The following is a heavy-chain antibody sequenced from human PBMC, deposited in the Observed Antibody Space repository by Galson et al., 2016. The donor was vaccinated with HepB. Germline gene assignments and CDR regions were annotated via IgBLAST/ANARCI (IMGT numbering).Heavy chain of an antibody. D-gene: IGHD2-21*02. V-gene: IGHV4-59*01. J-gene: IGHJ2*01. Sequence: SETLSLTCTVSGYSISSYHWSWIRLSPGQGLEWIGHIYYTGRTTYNPSLKSRVTISVDVSRKQFSLQLRSVTAADAAVYFCAGQHVLMVTANLGWYFDLWGRGTLVTVSS. CDR1: GYSISSYH. CDR2: IYYTGRT. CDR3: AGQHVLMVTANLGWYFDL.